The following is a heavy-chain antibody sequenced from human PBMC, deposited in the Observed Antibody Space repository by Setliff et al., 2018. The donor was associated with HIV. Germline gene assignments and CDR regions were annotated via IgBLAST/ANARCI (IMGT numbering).Heavy chain of an antibody. D-gene: IGHD6-13*01. CDR1: GYTFSSHD. V-gene: IGHV1-8*02. CDR2: MNPKSGNS. J-gene: IGHJ6*02. CDR3: ARFLPGYSSSWYFGYSYYGMDV. Sequence: ASVKVSCKASGYTFSSHDINWVRQATGQGLEWMGWMNPKSGNSGYAQKFQGRVTMTRNTSISTAYMELRSLTSEDTAVYYCARFLPGYSSSWYFGYSYYGMDVWGQGTT.